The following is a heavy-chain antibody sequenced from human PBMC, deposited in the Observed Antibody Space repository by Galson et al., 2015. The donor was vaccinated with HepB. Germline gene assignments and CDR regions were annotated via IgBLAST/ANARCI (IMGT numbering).Heavy chain of an antibody. D-gene: IGHD3-10*01. V-gene: IGHV3-33*01. J-gene: IGHJ3*02. CDR1: GFTFSSYG. Sequence: SLRLSCAASGFTFSSYGMHWVRQAPGKGLEWVAVIWYDGSNKYYADSVKGRFTISRDNSKNTLYLQMNSLRAEDTAVYYCARAGRRVLLWFGPAADAFDIWGQGTMVTVSS. CDR3: ARAGRRVLLWFGPAADAFDI. CDR2: IWYDGSNK.